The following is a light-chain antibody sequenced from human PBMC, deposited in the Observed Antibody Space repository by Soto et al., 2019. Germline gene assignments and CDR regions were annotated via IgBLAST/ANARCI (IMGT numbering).Light chain of an antibody. J-gene: IGLJ1*01. CDR3: CSYAGSSFYV. CDR1: SSDVGSYNL. CDR2: EGS. V-gene: IGLV2-23*01. Sequence: QSALTQPASVSGSPGQSMTISCTGTSSDVGSYNLVSWYQQHPGKAPKLMIYEGSKRPSGVSNRFSGSKSGNTASLTISGLQAEDEADYYCCSYAGSSFYVFGTGTKLTVL.